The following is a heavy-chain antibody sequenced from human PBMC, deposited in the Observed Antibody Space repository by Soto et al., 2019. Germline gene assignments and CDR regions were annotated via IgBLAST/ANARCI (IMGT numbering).Heavy chain of an antibody. J-gene: IGHJ6*02. CDR2: ISSSSSYT. V-gene: IGHV3-11*06. D-gene: IGHD3-10*01. CDR1: GFTFSDYY. CDR3: ARAYRIKGMDV. Sequence: GSLRLSCAAPGFTFSDYYMSWIRQAPGKGLEWVSYISSSSSYTNYADSVKGRFTISRDNAKNSLYLQMNSLRAEDTAVYYCARAYRIKGMDVWGQGTTVTVSS.